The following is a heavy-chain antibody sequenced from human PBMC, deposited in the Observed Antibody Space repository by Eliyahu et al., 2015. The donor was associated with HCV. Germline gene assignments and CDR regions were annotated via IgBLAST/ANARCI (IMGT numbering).Heavy chain of an antibody. CDR1: GFTFSSYG. J-gene: IGHJ5*02. CDR2: IRYDGSNK. CDR3: AKGGGDYVFQKWDNWFDP. Sequence: QVQLVESGGGVVQPGGSLRLSCAASGFTFSSYGMHWVRQAPGKGLEWVAFIRYDGSNKYYADSVKGRFTISRDNSKNTLYLQMNSLRAEDTAVYYCAKGGGDYVFQKWDNWFDPWGQGTLVTVSS. V-gene: IGHV3-30*02. D-gene: IGHD4-17*01.